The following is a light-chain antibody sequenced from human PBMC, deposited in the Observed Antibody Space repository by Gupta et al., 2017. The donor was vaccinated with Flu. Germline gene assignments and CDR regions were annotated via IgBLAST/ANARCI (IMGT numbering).Light chain of an antibody. Sequence: AAVTQAPSLTVSPGGTVTLTCGSSTGAVPIGHYCHWFQQKPGQAPRTLIYDTAYNLAWTPARFSGSLLGGKAALKISCAQREEEADYYCLGSEIGALWVFGGGTKLTVL. CDR2: DTA. CDR1: TGAVPIGHY. V-gene: IGLV7-46*01. J-gene: IGLJ3*02. CDR3: LGSEIGALWV.